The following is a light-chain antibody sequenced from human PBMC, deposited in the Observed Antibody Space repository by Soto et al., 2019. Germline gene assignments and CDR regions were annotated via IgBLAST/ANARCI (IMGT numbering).Light chain of an antibody. CDR2: GAL. CDR1: QSVSYN. CDR3: QQYKKWPPLT. J-gene: IGKJ4*01. V-gene: IGKV3-15*01. Sequence: EIVMTQSPATLSVSPGERATLSCRASQSVSYNLAWYQQKPGQGPRLLIYGALTRATGIPARFRGSGSGTEFALTISSLQSEDFAVYYCQQYKKWPPLTFGGGTKVEIK.